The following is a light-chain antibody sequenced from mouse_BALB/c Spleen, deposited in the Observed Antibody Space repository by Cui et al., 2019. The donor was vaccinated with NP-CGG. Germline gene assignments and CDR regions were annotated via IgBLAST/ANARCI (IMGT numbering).Light chain of an antibody. CDR2: GTN. J-gene: IGLJ1*01. CDR3: ALWYSNHWV. Sequence: QAVVMQESALTTSPGETVTLTCRSSTGAVTTSNYANWVQEKPDHLFTGLIGGTNNRAPGVPARFSGSLIGDKAALTITGAQTEDEAMYFCALWYSNHWVFGGGTKLTVL. V-gene: IGLV1*01. CDR1: TGAVTTSNY.